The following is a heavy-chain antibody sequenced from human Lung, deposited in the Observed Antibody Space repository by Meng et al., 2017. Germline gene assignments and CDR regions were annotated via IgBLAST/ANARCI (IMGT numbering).Heavy chain of an antibody. J-gene: IGHJ4*02. CDR2: INHSGST. V-gene: IGHV4-34*01. Sequence: QVQLQQCGAGLLQPSETLSLPCVVSGGSFSDYYWSWIRQPPGKGLEWIGEINHSGSTDYNPSLESRATISVDTSQNNLSLKLSSVTAADSAVYYCARGPTTMAHDFDYWGQGTLVTVSS. CDR3: ARGPTTMAHDFDY. CDR1: GGSFSDYY. D-gene: IGHD4-11*01.